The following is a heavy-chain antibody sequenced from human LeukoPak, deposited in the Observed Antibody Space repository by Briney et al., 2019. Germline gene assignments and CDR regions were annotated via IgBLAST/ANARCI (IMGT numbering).Heavy chain of an antibody. CDR2: INLNTGDT. D-gene: IGHD3-16*01. V-gene: IGHV1-2*02. J-gene: IGHJ4*02. CDR3: AIWAGGNAPVASFDY. Sequence: PSVKVSCKPSGYIFIGYYMHWRRQAPGQGLECMGWINLNTGDTNYAQKFQGRVTMTRDTSIRTAYMEMSRLRYDDTALYYCAIWAGGNAPVASFDYWGQGTLVTVSS. CDR1: GYIFIGYY.